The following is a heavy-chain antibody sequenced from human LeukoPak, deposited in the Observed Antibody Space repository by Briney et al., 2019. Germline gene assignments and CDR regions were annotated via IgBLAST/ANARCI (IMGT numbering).Heavy chain of an antibody. Sequence: GGSLRLSCAASGFSIRNNYMNWVRRAPGKGLEWVSTISGGGNTYDAGSVKGRFTISRDNSKNMLYLQMNNLRAEDTAVYYCAKDLHNYGMDVWGQGTMVTVSS. V-gene: IGHV3-53*01. J-gene: IGHJ6*02. CDR1: GFSIRNNY. CDR3: AKDLHNYGMDV. CDR2: ISGGGNT.